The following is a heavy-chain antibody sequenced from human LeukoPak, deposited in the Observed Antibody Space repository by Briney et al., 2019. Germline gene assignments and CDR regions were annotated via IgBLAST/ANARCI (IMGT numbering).Heavy chain of an antibody. V-gene: IGHV3-23*01. D-gene: IGHD4-17*01. J-gene: IGHJ4*02. Sequence: GGSLRLSCAASGFTFRSYWMHWVRQAPGKGLEWVSAISGSGGSTYYADSVKGRFTISRDNSKNTLYLQMNSLRAEDTAVYYCAKGNGDYLYFDYWGQGTLVTVSS. CDR1: GFTFRSYW. CDR3: AKGNGDYLYFDY. CDR2: ISGSGGST.